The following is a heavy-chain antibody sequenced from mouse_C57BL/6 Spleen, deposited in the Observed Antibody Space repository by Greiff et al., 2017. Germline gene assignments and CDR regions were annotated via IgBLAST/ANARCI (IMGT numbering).Heavy chain of an antibody. V-gene: IGHV1-75*01. D-gene: IGHD2-3*01. CDR1: VYTFTDYY. Sequence: VQLQQSGPELVKPGASVKISCKASVYTFTDYYINWVKQRPGQGLEWIGWIFPGSGSTYYNEKFKGKATLTVDKSSSTAYMLLSCLTSEDSAVYFCARSNDGYHYYAKDYWGQGTSGTVSS. CDR2: IFPGSGST. CDR3: ARSNDGYHYYAKDY. J-gene: IGHJ4*01.